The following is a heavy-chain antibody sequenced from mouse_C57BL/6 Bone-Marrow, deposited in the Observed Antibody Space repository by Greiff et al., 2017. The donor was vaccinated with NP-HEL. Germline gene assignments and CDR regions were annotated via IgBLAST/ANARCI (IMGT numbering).Heavy chain of an antibody. Sequence: VQLQQPGAELVKPGASVKLSCKASGYTFTSYWMQWVKQRPGPGLEWIGEIDPSDSYTNYNQKFKGKATLTVDTSSSTAYMQLSSLTSEDSAVYYCARGWYFDVWGTGTTVTVSS. CDR1: GYTFTSYW. CDR2: IDPSDSYT. J-gene: IGHJ1*03. V-gene: IGHV1-50*01. CDR3: ARGWYFDV.